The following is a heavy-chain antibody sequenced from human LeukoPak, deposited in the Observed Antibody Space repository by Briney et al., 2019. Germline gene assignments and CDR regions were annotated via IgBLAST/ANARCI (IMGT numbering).Heavy chain of an antibody. CDR1: SGFNSGSD. V-gene: IGHV4-4*07. D-gene: IGHD6-13*01. Sequence: SETLSLTSTAGSGFNSGSDPCSFRQPAGKGLEWIGRIYTSGSTNYNPSLKSRVTMSVDTSKNQSSLKLSSVTAADTAVHYGATDVADLDYWGQGTLVTVSS. CDR2: IYTSGST. J-gene: IGHJ4*02. CDR3: ATDVADLDY.